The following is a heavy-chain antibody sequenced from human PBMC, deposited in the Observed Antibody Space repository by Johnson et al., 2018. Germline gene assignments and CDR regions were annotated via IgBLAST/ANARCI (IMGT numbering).Heavy chain of an antibody. V-gene: IGHV3-43*01. D-gene: IGHD6-13*01. CDR3: AKDISRVGIAAAGTVGFQH. Sequence: VQLVESGGVVVQPGGSLRLSCAASGFTFDDYSMHWVRQAPGKGLEWVSLISWDGGSTYYADSVKGRFTISRDNRKNSLYLQMNSLRTEETALYYCAKDISRVGIAAAGTVGFQHWGQGTLVTVSS. CDR1: GFTFDDYS. J-gene: IGHJ1*01. CDR2: ISWDGGST.